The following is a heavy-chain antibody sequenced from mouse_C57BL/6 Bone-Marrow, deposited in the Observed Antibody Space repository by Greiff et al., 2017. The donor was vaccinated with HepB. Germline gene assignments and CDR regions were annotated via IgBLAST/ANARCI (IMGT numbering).Heavy chain of an antibody. Sequence: EVQLQQSGPVLVKPGASVKMSCKASGYTFTDYYMNWVKQSHGKSLEWIGVINPYNGGTSYNQKFKGKATLTVDKSSSTAYMELNSLTSEDSAVYYCARGDYYGSSYWNWYFDVWGTGTTVTVSS. CDR1: GYTFTDYY. CDR3: ARGDYYGSSYWNWYFDV. V-gene: IGHV1-19*01. J-gene: IGHJ1*03. CDR2: INPYNGGT. D-gene: IGHD1-1*01.